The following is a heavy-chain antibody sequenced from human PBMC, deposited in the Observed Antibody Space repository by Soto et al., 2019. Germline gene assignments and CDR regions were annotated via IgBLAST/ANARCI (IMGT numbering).Heavy chain of an antibody. V-gene: IGHV4-34*01. CDR2: INHSGST. CDR3: ARDLWGYCGTDCYPQEV. CDR1: GGSFSGYY. Sequence: SDTLSLTCAVYGGSFSGYYWSWIRQPPGKGLEWIGEINHSGSTNYNPSLKSRVTISVDTSKNQFSLNLYSVTAADTAVYYCARDLWGYCGTDCYPQEVWGQGTTVTVSS. J-gene: IGHJ6*02. D-gene: IGHD2-21*02.